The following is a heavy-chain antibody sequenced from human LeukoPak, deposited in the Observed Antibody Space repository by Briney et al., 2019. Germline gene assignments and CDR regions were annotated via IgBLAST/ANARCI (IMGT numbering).Heavy chain of an antibody. CDR1: GFTFTSYE. CDR2: ISYDGSKK. CDR3: ARDQSSGISAAFDM. V-gene: IGHV3-30-3*01. D-gene: IGHD1-26*01. Sequence: GGSLRLSCTASGFTFTSYEMHWVRQAPGKGLEWVAAISYDGSKKYYADSVKGRFTISRDNSENTLYLQMNSLRAEDAAVYYCARDQSSGISAAFDMWGQGTMVTVSS. J-gene: IGHJ3*02.